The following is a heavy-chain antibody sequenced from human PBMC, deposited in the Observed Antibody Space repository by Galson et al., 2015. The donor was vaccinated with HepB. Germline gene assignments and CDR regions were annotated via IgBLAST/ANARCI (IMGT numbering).Heavy chain of an antibody. CDR2: ISSSSSTI. Sequence: SLRLSCAASGFTFSSYSMNWVRQAPGKGLEWVSYISSSSSTIYYTDSVKGRFTISRDNAKNLLYLQMNSLRAEDTAVYYCARQWELINWFDPWGQGTLVTVSS. D-gene: IGHD1-26*01. CDR3: ARQWELINWFDP. V-gene: IGHV3-48*01. CDR1: GFTFSSYS. J-gene: IGHJ5*02.